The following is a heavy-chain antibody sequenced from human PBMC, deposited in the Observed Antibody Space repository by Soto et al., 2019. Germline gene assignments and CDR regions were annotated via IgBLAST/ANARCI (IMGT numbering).Heavy chain of an antibody. CDR3: ARGSIAARGLLDY. J-gene: IGHJ4*02. Sequence: QVQLVQSGAEVKKPGSSVKVSCKASGGTFSSYAISWVRQAPGQGLEWMGGIIPIFGTANYAQKFQGRVTITADEPTSTASRERRRLRSEDTAVYYCARGSIAARGLLDYWGQGTLVTVSS. CDR1: GGTFSSYA. D-gene: IGHD6-6*01. V-gene: IGHV1-69*12. CDR2: IIPIFGTA.